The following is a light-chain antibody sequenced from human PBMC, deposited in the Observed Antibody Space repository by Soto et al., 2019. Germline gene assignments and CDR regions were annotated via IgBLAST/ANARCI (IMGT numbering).Light chain of an antibody. J-gene: IGLJ3*02. CDR2: LKSDGSH. CDR1: SGHSSYA. Sequence: QPVLTQSPSASASLGASVKLTCTLSSGHSSYAIAWYQQQPEKGPRYLMKLKSDGSHSKGDGIPDRFSGSSSGAERYLTISSLQSEDEADYYCQTWGTGYWVFGGGTKLTVL. V-gene: IGLV4-69*01. CDR3: QTWGTGYWV.